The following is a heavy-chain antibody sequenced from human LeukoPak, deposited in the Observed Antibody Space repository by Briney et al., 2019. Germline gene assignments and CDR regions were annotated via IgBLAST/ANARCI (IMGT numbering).Heavy chain of an antibody. V-gene: IGHV3-23*01. CDR2: ISGSGGST. CDR3: ASRDYGDYRRYFDY. CDR1: GFTFSSYA. D-gene: IGHD4-17*01. Sequence: GGSLRLSCAASGFTFSSYAMSWVRQAPGKGLEWVSAISGSGGSTYYADSVKGRFTISRDNSKNTLYLQMNSLRAEDTAVYYCASRDYGDYRRYFDYWGQGTLVTVSS. J-gene: IGHJ4*02.